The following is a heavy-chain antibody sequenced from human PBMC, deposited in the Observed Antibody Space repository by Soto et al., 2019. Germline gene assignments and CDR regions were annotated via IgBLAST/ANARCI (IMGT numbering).Heavy chain of an antibody. J-gene: IGHJ4*02. CDR2: ISGSGGST. D-gene: IGHD6-13*01. CDR3: AKEVRYSSSWSSPFDY. CDR1: GFTFSSYA. V-gene: IGHV3-23*01. Sequence: PGGSLRLSCAASGFTFSSYAMSWVRQAPGKGLEWVSAISGSGGSTYYADSVKGRFTISRDNSKNTLYLQMNSLRAEDTAVYYCAKEVRYSSSWSSPFDYWGQGTLVTVSS.